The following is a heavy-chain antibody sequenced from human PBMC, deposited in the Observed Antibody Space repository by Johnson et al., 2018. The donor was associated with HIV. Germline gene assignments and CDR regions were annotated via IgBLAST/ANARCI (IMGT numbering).Heavy chain of an antibody. CDR1: GFSFSTYW. CDR2: IDTEGSGT. D-gene: IGHD2-2*01. CDR3: ARGRSSTRPSDLGSGAFDI. V-gene: IGHV3-74*03. Sequence: VQLVESGGGVVRPGGSLRLSCAASGFSFSTYWMHWVRRVPGKGLVWVSRIDTEGSGTTYADSVKGRFTISRGNAKNTVYLQMISLRAEDTAVYYCARGRSSTRPSDLGSGAFDIWGQGTMVTVSS. J-gene: IGHJ3*02.